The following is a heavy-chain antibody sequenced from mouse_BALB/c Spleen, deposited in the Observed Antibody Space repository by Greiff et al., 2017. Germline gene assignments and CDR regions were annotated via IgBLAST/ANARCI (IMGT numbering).Heavy chain of an antibody. CDR3: ARCYYDYDLDY. D-gene: IGHD2-4*01. V-gene: IGHV1-14*01. Sequence: EVKLQESGPELVKPGASVKMSCKASGYTFTSYVMHWVKQKPGQGLEWIGYINPYNDGTKYNEKFKGKATLTSDKSSSTAYMELSSLTSEDSAVYYCARCYYDYDLDYWGQGTTLTVSS. J-gene: IGHJ2*01. CDR1: GYTFTSYV. CDR2: INPYNDGT.